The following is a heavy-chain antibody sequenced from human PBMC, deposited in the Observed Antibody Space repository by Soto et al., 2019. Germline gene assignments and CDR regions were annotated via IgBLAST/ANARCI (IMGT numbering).Heavy chain of an antibody. CDR3: ARESTSDILNGYYKAYFDY. CDR2: IWYDGSNK. CDR1: GFTFSSYG. V-gene: IGHV3-33*01. J-gene: IGHJ4*02. Sequence: QVQLVESGGGVVQPGRSLRLSCAASGFTFSSYGMHWVRQAPGKGLEWVAVIWYDGSNKYYADSVKGRFTISRDNTKNTLYLEMNSLRDEDTVVYYCARESTSDILNGYYKAYFDYWGQGTMVTVSS. D-gene: IGHD3-9*01.